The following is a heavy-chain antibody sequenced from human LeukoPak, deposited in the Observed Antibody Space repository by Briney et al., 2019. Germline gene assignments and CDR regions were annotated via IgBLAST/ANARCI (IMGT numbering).Heavy chain of an antibody. CDR3: ARDWVVLLWFGELSHGMDV. J-gene: IGHJ6*04. V-gene: IGHV4-30-4*01. D-gene: IGHD3-10*01. Sequence: PSETLSLTCTVSGGSISSGDYYWSWIRQPLGKGLEWIGYIYYSGSTYYNPSLKSRVTISVDTSKNQFSLKLSSVTAADTAVYYCARDWVVLLWFGELSHGMDVWGKGTTVTVSS. CDR1: GGSISSGDYY. CDR2: IYYSGST.